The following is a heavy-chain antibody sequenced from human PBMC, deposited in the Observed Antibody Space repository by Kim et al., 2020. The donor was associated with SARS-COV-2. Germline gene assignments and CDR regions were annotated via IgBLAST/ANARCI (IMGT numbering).Heavy chain of an antibody. D-gene: IGHD1-1*01. J-gene: IGHJ4*02. V-gene: IGHV1-46*01. Sequence: ASVKVSCKTSGYSFTTYYIHWVRQAPGQGLEWLAITHPSDGRANFAQNFQGRVTMTRDTSTTTVYMELTSLRSEDTAIYYCAKEPEGTGNLDYWGQGTLV. CDR1: GYSFTTYY. CDR2: THPSDGRA. CDR3: AKEPEGTGNLDY.